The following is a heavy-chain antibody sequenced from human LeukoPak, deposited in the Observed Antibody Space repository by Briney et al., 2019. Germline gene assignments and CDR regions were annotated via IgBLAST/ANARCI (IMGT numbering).Heavy chain of an antibody. V-gene: IGHV4-61*02. CDR3: AREGYYDSSGYTLFDY. CDR2: IYTSGST. Sequence: SQTLSLTCTVSGGSISSGSYYWSWNRQPAGKGLEWIGRIYTSGSTNYNPSLKSRVTISVDTSKNQFSLKLSSVTAADTAVYYCAREGYYDSSGYTLFDYWGQGTLVTVSS. J-gene: IGHJ4*02. D-gene: IGHD3-22*01. CDR1: GGSISSGSYY.